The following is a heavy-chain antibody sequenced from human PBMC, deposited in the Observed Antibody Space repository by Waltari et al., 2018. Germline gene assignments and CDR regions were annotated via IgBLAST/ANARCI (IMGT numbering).Heavy chain of an antibody. J-gene: IGHJ4*02. Sequence: EVQLVESGGGLVKPGGSLRPSCAASGFTFSSYSMTWVRQAPGKGLEWVSSISSSSSYIYYADSVKGRFTISRDNAKNSLYLQMNSLRAEDTAVYYCARDSGTTVTSNFDYWGQGTLVTVSS. CDR1: GFTFSSYS. D-gene: IGHD4-17*01. V-gene: IGHV3-21*01. CDR2: ISSSSSYI. CDR3: ARDSGTTVTSNFDY.